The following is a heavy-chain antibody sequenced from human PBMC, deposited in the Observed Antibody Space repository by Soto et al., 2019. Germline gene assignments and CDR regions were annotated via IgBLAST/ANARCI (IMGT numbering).Heavy chain of an antibody. V-gene: IGHV3-11*01. J-gene: IGHJ6*02. CDR3: ARSIDDDCSSTSCYHYYYYGMDV. Sequence: KPGGSLRLSCAASGFTFSDYYMSWIRQAPGKGLEWVSYISSSGSTIYYADSVKGRFTISRDNAKNSLYLQMNSLRAEDTAVYYCARSIDDDCSSTSCYHYYYYGMDVWGQGTTVTVSS. CDR2: ISSSGSTI. D-gene: IGHD2-2*01. CDR1: GFTFSDYY.